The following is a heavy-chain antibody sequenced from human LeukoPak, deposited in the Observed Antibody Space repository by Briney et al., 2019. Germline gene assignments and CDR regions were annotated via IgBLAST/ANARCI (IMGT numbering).Heavy chain of an antibody. CDR1: GFTFSSYS. CDR3: ARGPPDTAMVTGVHYFDY. D-gene: IGHD5-18*01. V-gene: IGHV3-21*01. Sequence: GGSLRLSCAASGFTFSSYSMNWVRQAPGKGLEWVSSISSSSSYIYYADSVKGRFTISRDNAKNSLYLQMNSLRAEDTAVYYCARGPPDTAMVTGVHYFDYWGQGTLVTVSS. CDR2: ISSSSSYI. J-gene: IGHJ4*02.